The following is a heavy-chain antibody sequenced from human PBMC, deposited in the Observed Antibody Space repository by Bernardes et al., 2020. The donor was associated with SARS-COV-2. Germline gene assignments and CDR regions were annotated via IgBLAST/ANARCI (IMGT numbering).Heavy chain of an antibody. CDR2: ISEYNGNT. J-gene: IGHJ4*02. CDR3: ARDSSSGWYGKFDY. Sequence: ASVKVSCKTSGYTFISYGISWVRQAPGQGLEWMGWISEYNGNTNFAQKFQYRVTLTMDTSASTAYMELRGLKSDDTAVYYCARDSSSGWYGKFDYWGQGTLVTVSS. V-gene: IGHV1-18*01. CDR1: GYTFISYG. D-gene: IGHD6-19*01.